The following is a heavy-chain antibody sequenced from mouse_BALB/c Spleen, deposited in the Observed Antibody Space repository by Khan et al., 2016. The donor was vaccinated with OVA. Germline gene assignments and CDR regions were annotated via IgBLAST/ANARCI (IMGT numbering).Heavy chain of an antibody. V-gene: IGHV1S132*01. CDR2: IYPGTDNT. J-gene: IGHJ2*01. Sequence: VQLQESGAELVRPGTSVRLSCKTSGYIFTSYWIHWVKQRSGQGLEWIARIYPGTDNTYYNEKFKDKATLTADKSSSTAYLQLSSLKSEDSAVFVCAREEALYYFDYWGQGTTLTVSS. CDR1: GYIFTSYW. D-gene: IGHD3-2*02. CDR3: AREEALYYFDY.